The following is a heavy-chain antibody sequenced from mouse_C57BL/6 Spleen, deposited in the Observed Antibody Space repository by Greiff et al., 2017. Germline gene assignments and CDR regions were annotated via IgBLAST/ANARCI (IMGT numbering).Heavy chain of an antibody. CDR3: ARRGNSDSYFDY. Sequence: EVQLVESGGGLVKPGGSLKLSCAASGFTFSDYGMHWVRQAPEKGLEWVAYISSGSSTIYYADTVTGRFTISRDNAKNTLFLQMTSLRSEDTAMYDCARRGNSDSYFDYWGQGTTLTVSS. V-gene: IGHV5-17*01. CDR1: GFTFSDYG. D-gene: IGHD2-12*01. CDR2: ISSGSSTI. J-gene: IGHJ2*01.